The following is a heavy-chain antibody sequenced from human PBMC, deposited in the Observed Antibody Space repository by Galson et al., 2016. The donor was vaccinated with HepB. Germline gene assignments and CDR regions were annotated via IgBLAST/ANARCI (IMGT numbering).Heavy chain of an antibody. CDR1: GGSFSDHF. CDR2: SNHSGIT. Sequence: SETLSLTCAVYGGSFSDHFWIWIRQPPGKGLEWIGESNHSGITTYSPSLKSRVTISVDTSKNQFSLKLTSVTAADTAMYYCATYHVTETTIIDYWGQGTLVTVSS. CDR3: ATYHVTETTIIDY. D-gene: IGHD1-20*01. J-gene: IGHJ4*02. V-gene: IGHV4-34*01.